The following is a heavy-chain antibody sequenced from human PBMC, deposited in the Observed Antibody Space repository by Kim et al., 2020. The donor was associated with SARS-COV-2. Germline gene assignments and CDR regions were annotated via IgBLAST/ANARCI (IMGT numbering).Heavy chain of an antibody. CDR2: INHSGST. V-gene: IGHV4-34*01. D-gene: IGHD2-15*01. CDR1: GGSFSGYY. CDR3: ARGRWSCLDP. J-gene: IGHJ5*02. Sequence: SETLSLTCAVYGGSFSGYYWSWIRQPPGKGLEWIGEINHSGSTNYNPSLKSRATISVDTSKNQFSLKLSSVTAADTAVYYCARGRWSCLDPWGQGTLVTVSS.